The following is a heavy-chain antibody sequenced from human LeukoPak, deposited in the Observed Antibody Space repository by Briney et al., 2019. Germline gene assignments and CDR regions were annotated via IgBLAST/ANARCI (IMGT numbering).Heavy chain of an antibody. Sequence: GGSLRLSCAASGFNFSSHWMHWVRQAPGKGLVWVSGIKSDGSITAYADSVKGRFTISRDNAKNTLYLQMNSLRAEDTAVYYCTREISGDFGYWGQGALVTVSS. CDR2: IKSDGSIT. CDR1: GFNFSSHW. J-gene: IGHJ4*02. CDR3: TREISGDFGY. D-gene: IGHD3-3*02. V-gene: IGHV3-74*01.